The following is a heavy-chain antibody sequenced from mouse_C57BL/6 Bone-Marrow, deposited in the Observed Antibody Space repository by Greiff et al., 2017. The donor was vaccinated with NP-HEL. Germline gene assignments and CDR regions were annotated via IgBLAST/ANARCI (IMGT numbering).Heavy chain of an antibody. CDR1: GYTFTSYG. CDR3: ARRDYGSSAWFAY. V-gene: IGHV1-81*01. D-gene: IGHD1-1*01. J-gene: IGHJ3*01. Sequence: QVQLQQSGAELARPGASVKLSCKASGYTFTSYGISWVKQRTGQGLEWIGEIYPRSGNTYYNEKFKGKATLTADKSSSTAYMELRSLTSEDSAVYFCARRDYGSSAWFAYWGQGTLVTVSA. CDR2: IYPRSGNT.